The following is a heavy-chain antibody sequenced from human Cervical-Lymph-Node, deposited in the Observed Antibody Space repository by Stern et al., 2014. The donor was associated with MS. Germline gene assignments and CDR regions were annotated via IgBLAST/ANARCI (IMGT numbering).Heavy chain of an antibody. V-gene: IGHV4-59*01. CDR3: ARSRDAYSPLAY. CDR1: GGSISGYA. D-gene: IGHD5-24*01. J-gene: IGHJ4*02. Sequence: QVQLVESGPGLVKPSEPLSLTCTVSGGSISGYACSWIRQPPGQGLEWIGHIYYSGSTNYMPSLKSRVSISIDTPKNQFSLKLSAVTAADTAVYYCARSRDAYSPLAYWGQGALVTVSS. CDR2: IYYSGST.